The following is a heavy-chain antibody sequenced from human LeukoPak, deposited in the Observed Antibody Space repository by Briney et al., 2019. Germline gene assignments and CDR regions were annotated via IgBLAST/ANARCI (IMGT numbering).Heavy chain of an antibody. CDR1: GGSISSGGYY. CDR3: ARVGVATIIDY. V-gene: IGHV4-31*03. CDR2: IYYSGST. D-gene: IGHD5-12*01. J-gene: IGHJ4*02. Sequence: SQTLSLTCTVSGGSISSGGYYWRWIRQHPGKGLEWIGYIYYSGSTYYNPSPKSRVTISVDTSKNQFSLKLSSVTAADTAVYYCARVGVATIIDYWGQGTLVTVSS.